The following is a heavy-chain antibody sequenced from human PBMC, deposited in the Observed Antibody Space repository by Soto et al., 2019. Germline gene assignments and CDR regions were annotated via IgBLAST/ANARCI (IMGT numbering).Heavy chain of an antibody. J-gene: IGHJ4*02. D-gene: IGHD2-2*01. Sequence: EVQLLESGGGLVQPGGSLRLSCAASGFTFSSCAMRWVRQAPGKGLEWVSGISGSGDRTFYADSVKGRFTISRDNLRNTLNLQMNSLRVEDTAVYYCAKEYCSSSICYGGFGYWGQGTLVTVSS. V-gene: IGHV3-23*01. CDR2: ISGSGDRT. CDR1: GFTFSSCA. CDR3: AKEYCSSSICYGGFGY.